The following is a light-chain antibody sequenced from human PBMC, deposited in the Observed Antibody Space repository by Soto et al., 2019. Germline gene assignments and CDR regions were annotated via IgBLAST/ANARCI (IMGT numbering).Light chain of an antibody. V-gene: IGKV1-5*03. Sequence: IQMTQSPSSLSASVGERVTIACRSSQVIKNDLSWYQQRPGRDPQLLIYKASTLKSGVPSRFSGSGSGTEFTLTISSLQPDDFATYYCQQYNSYSTFGQGTRLEIK. J-gene: IGKJ5*01. CDR3: QQYNSYST. CDR2: KAS. CDR1: QVIKND.